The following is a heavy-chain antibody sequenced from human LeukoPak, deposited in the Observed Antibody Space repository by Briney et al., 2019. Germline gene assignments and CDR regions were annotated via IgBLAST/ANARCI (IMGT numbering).Heavy chain of an antibody. V-gene: IGHV1-2*02. CDR2: INPNSGGT. D-gene: IGHD5-12*01. J-gene: IGHJ3*02. CDR3: ARDHHMGIVATPYDAFDI. Sequence: ASVKVSCKASGYTFTGYYMHWVRQAPGQGLEWMGWINPNSGGTNYAQKFQGRVTMTRDTSISTAYMELSRLRSDDTAVYYCARDHHMGIVATPYDAFDIWGQGTMVTVSS. CDR1: GYTFTGYY.